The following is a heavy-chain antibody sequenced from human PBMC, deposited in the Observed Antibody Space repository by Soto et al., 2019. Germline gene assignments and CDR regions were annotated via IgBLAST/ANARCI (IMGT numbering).Heavy chain of an antibody. V-gene: IGHV3-11*03. D-gene: IGHD2-15*01. CDR3: AVFCSGGTCYSGNYYYGMDV. J-gene: IGHJ6*02. CDR2: ISSGSTYT. Sequence: GGSLRLSCAASGFTFSDYYMTWIRQAPGKGLEWISYISSGSTYTNYADYVKGRFTISRDNAKNSLYLQMNSLRAEDTVVYYCAVFCSGGTCYSGNYYYGMDVWGQGTTVTVSS. CDR1: GFTFSDYY.